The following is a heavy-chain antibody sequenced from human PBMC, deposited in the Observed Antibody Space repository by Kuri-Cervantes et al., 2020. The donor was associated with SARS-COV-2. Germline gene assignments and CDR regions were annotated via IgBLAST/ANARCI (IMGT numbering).Heavy chain of an antibody. CDR3: VRRGGEINMIVVVITIPYYYYYYGMDV. CDR1: GFTFSNSD. J-gene: IGHJ6*02. CDR2: VSWNGSRT. Sequence: GGSLSLSCVASGFTFSNSDMNWVRQAPGKGLEWVSGVSWNGSRTHYADSVKGRFIICRENSRNFLYQQMNSMRPEDMAVYYRVRRGGEINMIVVVITIPYYYYYYGMDVWGQGTTVTVSS. V-gene: IGHV3-19*01. D-gene: IGHD3-22*01.